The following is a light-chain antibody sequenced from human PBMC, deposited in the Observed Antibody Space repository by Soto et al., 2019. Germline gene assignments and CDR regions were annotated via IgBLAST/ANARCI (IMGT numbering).Light chain of an antibody. CDR3: SSYTSSGTRV. J-gene: IGLJ3*02. Sequence: QSVLTQPASVSGSPGQSITISCTGTSSDVGGYNYVSWYQQHPGKAPKLMIYEVSNRPSGVSNRFSGSKSGNTASLTISGLQAEDEADYYCSSYTSSGTRVFGGGTKVTV. CDR2: EVS. V-gene: IGLV2-14*01. CDR1: SSDVGGYNY.